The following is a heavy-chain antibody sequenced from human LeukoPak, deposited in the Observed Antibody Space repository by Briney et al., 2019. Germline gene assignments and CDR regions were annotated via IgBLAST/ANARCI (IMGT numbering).Heavy chain of an antibody. Sequence: SETLSLTCSVSGVSLSSSSYYWAWIRQPPGKGLEWIANVYFSGSSYYSRSLKSRVTISIDTSKNQFSLTLNSVTAADTAVYYCARRPGIFGYGSGSYYGLKSDWFDPWGQGTLVTVSS. J-gene: IGHJ5*02. CDR3: ARRPGIFGYGSGSYYGLKSDWFDP. CDR2: VYFSGSS. CDR1: GVSLSSSSYY. V-gene: IGHV4-39*07. D-gene: IGHD3-10*01.